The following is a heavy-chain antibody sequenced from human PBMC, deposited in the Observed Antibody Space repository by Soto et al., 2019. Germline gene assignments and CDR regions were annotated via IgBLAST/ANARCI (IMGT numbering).Heavy chain of an antibody. CDR1: GLTFNNYW. Sequence: PGGSLRLSCAASGLTFNNYWMSWVRQAPGKGLEWVANIRPDGSEPHYVDSVKGRFIFSRDNAKSSLSLQMNNLRVEDTAVYYCAAYRGYSHEFWGQGTLVIVSS. V-gene: IGHV3-7*05. CDR2: IRPDGSEP. CDR3: AAYRGYSHEF. J-gene: IGHJ4*02. D-gene: IGHD5-18*01.